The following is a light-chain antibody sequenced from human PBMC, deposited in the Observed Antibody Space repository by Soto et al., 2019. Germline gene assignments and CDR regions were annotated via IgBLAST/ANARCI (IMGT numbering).Light chain of an antibody. J-gene: IGLJ2*01. V-gene: IGLV2-14*01. CDR2: YVS. CDR1: SSDVGGYNY. CDR3: SSYTSSSTLV. Sequence: QSALTQPASVSGSPGQSITISCTGTSSDVGGYNYVSWYQQHPGKAPKLMIYYVSDRPSGVSNRFSGSKSGNTASLTISGLQAEDEAHYYCSSYTSSSTLVFGGGTQLTVL.